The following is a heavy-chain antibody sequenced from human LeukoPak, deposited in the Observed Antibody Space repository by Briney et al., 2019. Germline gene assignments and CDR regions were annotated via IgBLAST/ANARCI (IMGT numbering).Heavy chain of an antibody. Sequence: GGSLRLSCAASGFTFSSYAMSWVRQAPGKGLEWVSAISGSGGSTYYADFVKGRFTISRDNSKNTLYLQMNSLRAEDTAVYYCAKDLGYCSSTSCYDGTYFDYWGQGTLVTVSS. CDR2: ISGSGGST. V-gene: IGHV3-23*01. J-gene: IGHJ4*02. D-gene: IGHD2-2*01. CDR1: GFTFSSYA. CDR3: AKDLGYCSSTSCYDGTYFDY.